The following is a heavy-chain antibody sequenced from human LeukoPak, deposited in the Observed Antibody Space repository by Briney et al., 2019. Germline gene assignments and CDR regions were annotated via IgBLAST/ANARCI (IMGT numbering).Heavy chain of an antibody. D-gene: IGHD4-17*01. CDR3: ARAQSYGDYRLLLDY. V-gene: IGHV3-20*04. CDR1: GFTFGDYG. CDR2: LNWDGGTT. J-gene: IGHJ4*02. Sequence: RPGGSLRLSCAASGFTFGDYGMSWVRQAPGKGLEWESGLNWDGGTTGHADSVKGRFTISRDNAKNSLYLQMNSLRAEDTALYYCARAQSYGDYRLLLDYWGQGTLVTVSS.